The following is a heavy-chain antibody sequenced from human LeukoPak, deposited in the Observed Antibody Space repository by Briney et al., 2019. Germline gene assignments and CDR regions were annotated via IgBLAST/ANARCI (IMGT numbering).Heavy chain of an antibody. CDR3: ARASMVRGVSTSYFDY. D-gene: IGHD3-10*01. Sequence: ASVKVSCKASGYTFTSFGITWVRQAPGQGLEWMGWISAYNGNTDYAQKLQGRVTMTTDTSTSTAYMELRSLRSDDTAVYYCARASMVRGVSTSYFDYWGQGTLVTVSS. V-gene: IGHV1-18*01. CDR2: ISAYNGNT. CDR1: GYTFTSFG. J-gene: IGHJ4*02.